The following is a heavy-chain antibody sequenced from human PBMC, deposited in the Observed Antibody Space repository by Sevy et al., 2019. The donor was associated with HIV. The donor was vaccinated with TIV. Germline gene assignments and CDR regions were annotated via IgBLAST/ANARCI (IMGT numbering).Heavy chain of an antibody. CDR1: GGSISRTTYY. CDR2: IYYSGST. Sequence: SETLSLTCTVSGGSISRTTYYWGWIRQPPGKGLECVSSIYYSGSTYYNVSLEIRVTISVDMSKNQFSLRLSSVTAADTAVYFCARHGGIAVATLDSWGQGMLVTVSS. D-gene: IGHD6-19*01. J-gene: IGHJ4*02. CDR3: ARHGGIAVATLDS. V-gene: IGHV4-39*01.